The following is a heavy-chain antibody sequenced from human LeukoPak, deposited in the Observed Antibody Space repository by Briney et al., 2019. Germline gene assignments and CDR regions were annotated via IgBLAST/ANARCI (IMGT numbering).Heavy chain of an antibody. CDR1: GFTFSSYG. V-gene: IGHV3-30*02. CDR3: ARHGRFLEDFDY. CDR2: IRYDGNNK. J-gene: IGHJ4*02. Sequence: GGSLRLSCAASGFTFSSYGMHWVRQAPGKGLEWVAFIRYDGNNKYYADSVKGRFTISRDNAKNSLYLQMNSLRAEDTAVYYCARHGRFLEDFDYWGQGTLVTVSS. D-gene: IGHD3-3*01.